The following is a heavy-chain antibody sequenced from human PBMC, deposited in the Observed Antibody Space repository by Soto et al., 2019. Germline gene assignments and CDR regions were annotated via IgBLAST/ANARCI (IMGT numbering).Heavy chain of an antibody. CDR1: GFTFSSYC. CDR2: ISYDGSNK. CDR3: ARGRSISLDGLDV. D-gene: IGHD6-13*01. Sequence: GGSLRLSCAASGFTFSSYCMHWVRQAPGKGLEWVAFISYDGSNKYYADSVKGRFTISRDKSKNALYLQVNSVRAEDTAVYYCARGRSISLDGLDVWAQGTTVPVSS. V-gene: IGHV3-30*03. J-gene: IGHJ6*02.